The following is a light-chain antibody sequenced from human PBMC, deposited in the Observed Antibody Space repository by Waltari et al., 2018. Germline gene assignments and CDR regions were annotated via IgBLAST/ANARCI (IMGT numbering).Light chain of an antibody. J-gene: IGKJ4*01. V-gene: IGKV2-30*02. CDR1: QSLVHSDGNTY. CDR3: MQGTHWPLT. Sequence: DVVMTQSPLSLPVTLGQPASISCKSSQSLVHSDGNTYLAWFHQRPGQSTRRLIYKVSNRESGVPDRISASGSGTDFTLKISRVEAEDVGVYYCMQGTHWPLTFGGGTKVEIK. CDR2: KVS.